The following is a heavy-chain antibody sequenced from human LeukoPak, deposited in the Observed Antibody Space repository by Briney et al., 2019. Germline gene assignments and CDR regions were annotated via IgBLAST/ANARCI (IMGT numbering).Heavy chain of an antibody. CDR2: IKTKAESYAT. CDR1: GFTFSGSD. J-gene: IGHJ2*01. Sequence: GGSLRLSCAASGFTFSGSDIHWVRQASGKGLEWIGRIKTKAESYATAYVVSVKGRFTLSRDDSKNTAFLQMNSLKTEDTALYSCTRRRFTADWHADLRVRGTLVTVSS. V-gene: IGHV3-73*01. CDR3: TRRRFTADWHADL. D-gene: IGHD3-10*01.